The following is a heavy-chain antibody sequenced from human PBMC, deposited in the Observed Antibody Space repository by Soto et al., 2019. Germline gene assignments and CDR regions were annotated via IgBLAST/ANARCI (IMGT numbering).Heavy chain of an antibody. CDR3: AREENCSDGICYSEYFQR. CDR1: GYIFTAYS. CDR2: VNPSGGST. D-gene: IGHD2-15*01. V-gene: IGHV1-46*01. Sequence: QVQLVQSGAEVKKPGASVKVSCKASGYIFTAYSMHWVRQAPGQGLEWMGVVNPSGGSTNYAQKFQDRITMTRDTSTSKVYMDLSSLTSEDTAVYYCAREENCSDGICYSEYFQRWGQGTLVTVSS. J-gene: IGHJ1*01.